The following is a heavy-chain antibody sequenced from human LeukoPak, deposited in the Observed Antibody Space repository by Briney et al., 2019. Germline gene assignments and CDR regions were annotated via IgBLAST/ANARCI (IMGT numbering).Heavy chain of an antibody. CDR1: GDSISYESYY. D-gene: IGHD2-21*01. J-gene: IGHJ5*02. CDR2: IYHRRT. V-gene: IGHV4-30-2*01. Sequence: SETLSLTCTVSGDSISYESYYWNWIRQPPGKGPEWIGNIYHRRTRLNPPLTSRLAITAVMSKSQVSLSLTSVTAADTAIYFCAGEGEYGDSYSWGQGALVIVSA. CDR3: AGEGEYGDSYS.